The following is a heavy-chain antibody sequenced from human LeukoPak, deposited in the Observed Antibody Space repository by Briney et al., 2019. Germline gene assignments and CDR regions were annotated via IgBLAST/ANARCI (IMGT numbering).Heavy chain of an antibody. J-gene: IGHJ5*02. D-gene: IGHD2-15*01. V-gene: IGHV3-33*01. Sequence: GRSLRLSCAASGFTFSSYGMHWVRQAPGKGLEWVAVIWYDGSNKYYADSVKGRFTISRDNSKNTLYLQMNSLRAEDTAVYYCARRYCSGGSCYSFHGDWFDPWGQGTLVTVSS. CDR3: ARRYCSGGSCYSFHGDWFDP. CDR2: IWYDGSNK. CDR1: GFTFSSYG.